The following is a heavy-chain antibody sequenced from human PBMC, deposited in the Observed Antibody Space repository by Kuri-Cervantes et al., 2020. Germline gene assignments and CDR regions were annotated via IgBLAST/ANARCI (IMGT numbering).Heavy chain of an antibody. CDR2: IKQDGSAK. CDR3: ARLSSGVDY. D-gene: IGHD6-19*01. Sequence: GESLKISCAASGFTFSSYAMSWVRQAPGKGLEWVANIKQDGSAKYYVDSVKGRFTISRDNAKNSLFLQMNSLRAEDTAVYYCARLSSGVDYWGQGTLVTVSS. V-gene: IGHV3-7*04. J-gene: IGHJ4*02. CDR1: GFTFSSYA.